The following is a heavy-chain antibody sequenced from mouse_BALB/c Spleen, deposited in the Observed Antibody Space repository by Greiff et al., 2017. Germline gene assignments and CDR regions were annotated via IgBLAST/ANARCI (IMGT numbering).Heavy chain of an antibody. CDR1: GFSLTSYG. CDR2: IWAGGST. V-gene: IGHV2-9*02. J-gene: IGHJ4*01. Sequence: QVQLQQSGPGLVAPSQSLSITCTVSGFSLTSYGVHWVRQPPGKGLEWLGVIWAGGSTNYNSALMSRLSISKDNSKSQVFLKMNSLQTDDTAMYYCARDGIFTTRAMDYWGQGTSVTVSS. D-gene: IGHD1-1*01. CDR3: ARDGIFTTRAMDY.